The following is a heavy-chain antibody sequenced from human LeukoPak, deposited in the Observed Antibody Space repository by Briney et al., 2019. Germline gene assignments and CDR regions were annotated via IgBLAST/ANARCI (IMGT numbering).Heavy chain of an antibody. J-gene: IGHJ3*02. CDR3: ATPITMVRGKAFDI. CDR2: IYYSGST. V-gene: IGHV4-31*03. Sequence: SQTLSLTCTVSGGSISSGGYYWSWIRQHPGKGLEWIGYIYYSGSTYYNPSLKSRVTISVDTSKNQFSLKLSSVTAADTAVYYCATPITMVRGKAFDIWGQGTMVTVSS. D-gene: IGHD3-10*01. CDR1: GGSISSGGYY.